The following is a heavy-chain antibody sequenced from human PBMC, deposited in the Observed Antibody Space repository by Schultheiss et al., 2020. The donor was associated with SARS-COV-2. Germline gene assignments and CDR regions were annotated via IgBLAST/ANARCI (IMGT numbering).Heavy chain of an antibody. J-gene: IGHJ6*02. Sequence: SGPTLVKPTETLTLTCTVSGLSFSDTGVGVSWIRQPPGKALEWLAHIFLNDEKSYSTSLKSRLTISKDTSKSQVVLTMTNMDPVDTATYYCARIPSTYDILTGYYMYYYYGMDVWGQGTTVTVSS. CDR2: IFLNDEK. CDR1: GLSFSDTGVG. CDR3: ARIPSTYDILTGYYMYYYYGMDV. V-gene: IGHV2-26*01. D-gene: IGHD3-9*01.